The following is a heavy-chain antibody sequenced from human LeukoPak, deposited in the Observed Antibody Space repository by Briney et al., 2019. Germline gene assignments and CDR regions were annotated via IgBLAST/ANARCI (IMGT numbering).Heavy chain of an antibody. V-gene: IGHV3-21*06. J-gene: IGHJ6*03. D-gene: IGHD1-26*01. CDR1: GFTFSNAW. Sequence: GGSLRLSCAASGFTFSNAWMSWVRQAPGKGPEWVPSITSSSSYIYYADSVKGRFTISRDNAKNSLYLQMDSLRVEDTAVYYCARDPYSGSYGPYYYYYMDVWGKGTTVTISS. CDR2: ITSSSSYI. CDR3: ARDPYSGSYGPYYYYYMDV.